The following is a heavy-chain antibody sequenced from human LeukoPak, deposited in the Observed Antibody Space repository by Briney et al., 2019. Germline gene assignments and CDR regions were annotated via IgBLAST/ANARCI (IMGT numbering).Heavy chain of an antibody. J-gene: IGHJ4*02. CDR3: VREAFDYIWGTYRLFEF. D-gene: IGHD3-16*02. Sequence: GGSLRLSCGASGFIFSNYEMNWVRQAPGKGLEWISYINSSANTIYYRDSVKGRFTISRDNARNSLYLQMNSLRAEDTAVYYCVREAFDYIWGTYRLFEFWRQGTLVTVSS. CDR1: GFIFSNYE. V-gene: IGHV3-48*03. CDR2: INSSANTI.